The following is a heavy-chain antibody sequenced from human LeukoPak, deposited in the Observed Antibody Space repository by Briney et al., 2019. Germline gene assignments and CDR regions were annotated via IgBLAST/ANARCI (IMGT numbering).Heavy chain of an antibody. J-gene: IGHJ4*02. D-gene: IGHD1-26*01. CDR3: ARVSGSNWLDY. Sequence: SGTLSLTCAVSGGSISSSNWWSWVRQPPGKGLEWIGEIYHSGSTNYNPSLKSRVTISVDTSKNQFSLDLGSVTAADTAVYYCARVSGSNWLDYWGQGTLVTVSS. CDR1: GGSISSSNW. V-gene: IGHV4-4*02. CDR2: IYHSGST.